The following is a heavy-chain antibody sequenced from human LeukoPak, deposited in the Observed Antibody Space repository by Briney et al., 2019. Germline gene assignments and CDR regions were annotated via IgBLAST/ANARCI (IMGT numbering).Heavy chain of an antibody. D-gene: IGHD3-10*01. CDR3: AKSVYHSGNY. CDR1: GFTISTYG. CDR2: ISGGTT. J-gene: IGHJ4*02. V-gene: IGHV3-23*01. Sequence: GGSLRLSCAASGFTISTYGMSWVRQAPGKGLEWVSSISGGTTYYADSVKGRFTIPRDNSKNTVSLQMNSLRAEDTAVYYCAKSVYHSGNYWGQGTLVTVSS.